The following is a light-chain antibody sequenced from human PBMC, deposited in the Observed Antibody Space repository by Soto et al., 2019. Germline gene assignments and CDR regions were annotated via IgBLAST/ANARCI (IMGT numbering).Light chain of an antibody. CDR1: QSVSSSY. Sequence: ELVLTQSPSTLSLSPGERATLSCWASQSVSSSYLAWYQQKPGLAPRLLIYDSSSRATGIPDRFSGSGSGTDFTLTISRLEPEDFAVYYCQQYGSSPRVKTPTFGGGTKVDIK. J-gene: IGKJ4*01. V-gene: IGKV3D-20*01. CDR2: DSS. CDR3: QQYGSSPRVKTPT.